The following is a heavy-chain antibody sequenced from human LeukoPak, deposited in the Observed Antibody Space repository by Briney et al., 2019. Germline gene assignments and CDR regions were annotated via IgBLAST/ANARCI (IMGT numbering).Heavy chain of an antibody. D-gene: IGHD4-17*01. CDR3: ATCRDEFGDYGFTS. V-gene: IGHV4-31*03. CDR1: GGAISSGGYY. J-gene: IGHJ5*02. Sequence: PSETLSLTCTVSGGAISSGGYYWSWIRQPPGKGLEWMGYIYYSRSTYYNPSLKSRVIISVDTSKNLFSLKLTSVTAADTAVYYCATCRDEFGDYGFTSWGQGTLVTVSS. CDR2: IYYSRST.